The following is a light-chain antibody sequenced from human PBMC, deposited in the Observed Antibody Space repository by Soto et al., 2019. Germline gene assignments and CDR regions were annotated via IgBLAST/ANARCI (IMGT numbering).Light chain of an antibody. Sequence: QSALTQPASVSGSPGQSITISCTGTSSDVGGYNYVSWCQQHPGKAPKLIIYEVSNRPSGVSNRFSGSKSGNTTSLIISGLQDEDEADYYCSSYTSSSTWVFGGGTKVTVL. CDR1: SSDVGGYNY. CDR2: EVS. CDR3: SSYTSSSTWV. J-gene: IGLJ3*02. V-gene: IGLV2-14*01.